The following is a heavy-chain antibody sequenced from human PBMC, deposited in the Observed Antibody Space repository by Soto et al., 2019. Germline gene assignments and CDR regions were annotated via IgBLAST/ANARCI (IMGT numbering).Heavy chain of an antibody. V-gene: IGHV4-59*01. J-gene: IGHJ5*02. CDR1: SGSIIGYY. Sequence: PSEPLSLTCTVSSGSIIGYYWSWIRQPPAKGLQWIGFFYYSGSTTYNPSLKSRVTISPDTSKNQFSLRLSSVTAADTAVYYCASVGPRVPHYYDSSPYTFDNWFDPWGQGTLVTV. CDR2: FYYSGST. CDR3: ASVGPRVPHYYDSSPYTFDNWFDP. D-gene: IGHD3-22*01.